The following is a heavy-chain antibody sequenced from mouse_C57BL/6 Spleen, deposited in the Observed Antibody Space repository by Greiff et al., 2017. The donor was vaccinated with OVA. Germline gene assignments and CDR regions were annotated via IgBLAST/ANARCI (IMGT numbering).Heavy chain of an antibody. Sequence: EVKLMESGGGLVKPGGSLKLSCAASGFTFSSYAMSWVRQTPEKRLEWVATISDGGSYTYYPDNVKGRFTISRDNAKNNLYLQMSHLKSEDTAMYYCARDRDGWYFDVWGTGTTVTVSS. D-gene: IGHD3-3*01. CDR3: ARDRDGWYFDV. V-gene: IGHV5-4*01. CDR2: ISDGGSYT. CDR1: GFTFSSYA. J-gene: IGHJ1*03.